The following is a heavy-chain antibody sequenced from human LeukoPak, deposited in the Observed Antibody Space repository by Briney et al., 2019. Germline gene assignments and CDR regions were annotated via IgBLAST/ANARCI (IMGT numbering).Heavy chain of an antibody. CDR1: GYTFTSYY. V-gene: IGHV1-46*01. J-gene: IGHJ4*02. Sequence: ASVKVSCKASGYTFTSYYMHWVRQAPGQGLEWMGIINPSGGSTSYAQKFQGRVTMTRDMSTSTVYMELSSLRSEDTAVYYCAREGHYYDSSGYYRRIYYFDYWGQGTLVTVSS. CDR3: AREGHYYDSSGYYRRIYYFDY. CDR2: INPSGGST. D-gene: IGHD3-22*01.